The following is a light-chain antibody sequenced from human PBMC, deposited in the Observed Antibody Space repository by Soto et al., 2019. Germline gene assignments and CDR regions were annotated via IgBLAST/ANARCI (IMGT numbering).Light chain of an antibody. CDR3: QQSYSTPQVT. V-gene: IGKV1-39*01. CDR2: AAS. CDR1: QSISSY. J-gene: IGKJ5*01. Sequence: IQMTHSPWSLSASVLDTVTITCLASQSISSYLNWYQQKPGKAPKLLIYAASSLQSGVPSRFSGSGSGTDFTLTISSLQPEDFATYYCQQSYSTPQVTCGQGTRLEIK.